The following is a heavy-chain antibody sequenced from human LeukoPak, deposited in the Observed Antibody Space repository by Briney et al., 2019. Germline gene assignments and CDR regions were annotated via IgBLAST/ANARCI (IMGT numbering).Heavy chain of an antibody. D-gene: IGHD1-26*01. Sequence: GGSLRLSCAASGFTFSSYAMSWVRQAPGKGLKGVSAISGSGGSTYYADSVKGRFTISRDNSKNTLYLQMNSLRAEDTAVYYCAKLTGGSYYEYYFDYWGQGTLVTVSS. J-gene: IGHJ4*02. CDR3: AKLTGGSYYEYYFDY. CDR2: ISGSGGST. V-gene: IGHV3-23*01. CDR1: GFTFSSYA.